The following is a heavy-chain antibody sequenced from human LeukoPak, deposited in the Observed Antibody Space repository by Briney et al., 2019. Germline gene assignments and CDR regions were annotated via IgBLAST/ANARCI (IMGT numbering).Heavy chain of an antibody. J-gene: IGHJ4*02. CDR2: INAYNGNI. CDR3: ARDSTVTAGAYFDY. CDR1: GYTFTNYG. Sequence: ASVKVSCKASGYTFTNYGITWVRQAPGQGLEWMGWINAYNGNINYAQKLQGRVTMTTDTSTNTVYMELGSLRSDDTAVYYCARDSTVTAGAYFDYWGQGTLVTVSS. V-gene: IGHV1-18*01. D-gene: IGHD4-17*01.